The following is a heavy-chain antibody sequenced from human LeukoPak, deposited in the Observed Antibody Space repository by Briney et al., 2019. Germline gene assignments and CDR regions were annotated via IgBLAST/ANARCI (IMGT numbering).Heavy chain of an antibody. CDR3: ARGTYSSGWLVNWFDP. Sequence: GGSLRLSCAASGFTFITYSMNWVRQAPGKGLEWVSSISSSSSYIYYADSVRGRFTISRDNPKNSLYLQMNSLRAEDTAVYYCARGTYSSGWLVNWFDPWGQGTLVTVSS. D-gene: IGHD6-13*01. CDR2: ISSSSSYI. CDR1: GFTFITYS. V-gene: IGHV3-21*01. J-gene: IGHJ5*02.